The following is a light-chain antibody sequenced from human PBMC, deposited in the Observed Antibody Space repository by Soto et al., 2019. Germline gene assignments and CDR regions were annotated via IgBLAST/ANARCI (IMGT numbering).Light chain of an antibody. CDR2: DVS. J-gene: IGLJ2*01. CDR1: SSDVGGYNY. Sequence: QSALTQPASVSGSPGQSITISCTGTSSDVGGYNYVSWYQHHPGRAPKFIIYDVSNRPSGVSNRFSGSKSGNTASLTISGLQAEDEATDYCSSYTSSSTLNVVFGGGTKLTVL. CDR3: SSYTSSSTLNVV. V-gene: IGLV2-14*03.